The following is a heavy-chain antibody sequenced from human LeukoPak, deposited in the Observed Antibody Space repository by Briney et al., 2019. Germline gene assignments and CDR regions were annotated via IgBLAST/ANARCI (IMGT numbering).Heavy chain of an antibody. J-gene: IGHJ4*02. CDR1: GYTFTGYY. D-gene: IGHD2-2*01. CDR2: INPNSGGT. V-gene: IGHV1-2*02. Sequence: ASVKVSCKASGYTFTGYYMHWVRQAPGQGLEWMGWINPNSGGTNYAQKFQGRVTMTRDTSISTAYMELSRLRSDDTAVYYCASLGYCSSTSCPCFDYWGQGTLVTVSS. CDR3: ASLGYCSSTSCPCFDY.